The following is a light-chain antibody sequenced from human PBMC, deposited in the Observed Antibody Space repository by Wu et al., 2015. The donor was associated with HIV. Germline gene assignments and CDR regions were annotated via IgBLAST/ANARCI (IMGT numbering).Light chain of an antibody. CDR1: QSVTSSY. CDR3: QQYGNSPYS. J-gene: IGKJ2*03. CDR2: GAS. V-gene: IGKV3-20*01. Sequence: EIVLTQSPGTLSLSPWERATLSCRASQSVTSSYLGWYQQKPGQAPRLLIYGASNRATGIPDRFSGSGSGTDFTLTISRLEPEDFAVYYCQQYGNSPYSFGQGTKLQIK.